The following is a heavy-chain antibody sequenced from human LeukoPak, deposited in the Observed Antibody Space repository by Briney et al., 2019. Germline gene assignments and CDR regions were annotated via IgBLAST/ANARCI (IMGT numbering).Heavy chain of an antibody. CDR1: GFSFSSYA. V-gene: IGHV3-21*06. Sequence: GGSLRLSCVPSGFSFSSYAINWVRQAPGKGLEWVSAVTGNGRSIYYADSVKGRFTISRDNAKNSLFLQMNSLRAEDTAVYYCAGRTGLGKATVPFGGHFDSWGQGTLVVVSS. J-gene: IGHJ4*02. CDR3: AGRTGLGKATVPFGGHFDS. CDR2: VTGNGRSI. D-gene: IGHD4-17*01.